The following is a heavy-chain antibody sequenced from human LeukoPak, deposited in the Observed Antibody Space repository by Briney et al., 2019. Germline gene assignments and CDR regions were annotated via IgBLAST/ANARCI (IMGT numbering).Heavy chain of an antibody. D-gene: IGHD4-17*01. CDR1: GFMFSSNW. Sequence: PGGSLRLSCAASGFMFSSNWMSWVRQAPGKGLEWVSAISGSGGSTYYADSVKGRFTISRDNSKNTLYLQMNSLRAEDTAVYYCAKDDYGDYEGYWGQGTLVTVSS. CDR2: ISGSGGST. J-gene: IGHJ4*02. CDR3: AKDDYGDYEGY. V-gene: IGHV3-23*01.